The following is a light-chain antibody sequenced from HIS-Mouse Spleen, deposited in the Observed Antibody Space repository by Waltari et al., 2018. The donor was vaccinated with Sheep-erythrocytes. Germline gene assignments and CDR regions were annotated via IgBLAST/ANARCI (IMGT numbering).Light chain of an antibody. CDR1: SSDAGRLNP. CDR2: EVR. J-gene: IGLJ2*01. V-gene: IGLV2-18*01. Sequence: QSALTHPPPGAGSPGQSVTTSCPRTSSDAGRLNPFPWYQQPPGPAPKLMIYEVRNRPSGVPDRFSGSKSGNTASLTISGLQAEDEADYYCSLYTSSSTLVFGGGTKLTVL. CDR3: SLYTSSSTLV.